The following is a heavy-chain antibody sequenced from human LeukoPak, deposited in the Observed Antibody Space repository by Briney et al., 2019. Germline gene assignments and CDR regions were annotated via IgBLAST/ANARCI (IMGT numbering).Heavy chain of an antibody. CDR2: IKQDGSEK. V-gene: IGHV3-7*05. CDR3: ATSNWNYYNY. CDR1: GFTFSSYW. Sequence: GGSLRLTCAASGFTFSSYWMSWVRQAPGKGLEWVANIKQDGSEKYYVDSVKGRFTISRDNAKNSLYLQMNSLRAEDTAVYYRATSNWNYYNYWGQGTLVTVSS. J-gene: IGHJ4*02. D-gene: IGHD1-20*01.